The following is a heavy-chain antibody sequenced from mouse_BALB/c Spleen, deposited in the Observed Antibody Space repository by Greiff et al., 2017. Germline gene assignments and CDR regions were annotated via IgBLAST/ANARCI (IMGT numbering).Heavy chain of an antibody. Sequence: ELVKPGASVKLSCKASGYTFTSYWINWIKQRPGQGLEWIGRIAPGSGSTYYNEMFKGKATLTVDTSSSTAYIQLSSLSSEDSAVYFWARRVTTGGGAMDYWGQGTSVTVSS. J-gene: IGHJ4*01. CDR3: ARRVTTGGGAMDY. CDR1: GYTFTSYW. V-gene: IGHV1S41*01. D-gene: IGHD2-2*01. CDR2: IAPGSGST.